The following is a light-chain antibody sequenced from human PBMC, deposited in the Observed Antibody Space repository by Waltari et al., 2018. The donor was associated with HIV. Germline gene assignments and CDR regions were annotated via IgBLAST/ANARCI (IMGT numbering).Light chain of an antibody. J-gene: IGKJ1*01. CDR2: GAS. Sequence: EIVLTQSPGTLSLSPGERATLSCRASLSVSSSYLAWYQQTPGQAPRLLISGASSRATGIPDRFSGSGSGTDFTLTISRLEPEDFAVYYCQQYGSSPRTFGQGTKVEIK. CDR1: LSVSSSY. V-gene: IGKV3-20*01. CDR3: QQYGSSPRT.